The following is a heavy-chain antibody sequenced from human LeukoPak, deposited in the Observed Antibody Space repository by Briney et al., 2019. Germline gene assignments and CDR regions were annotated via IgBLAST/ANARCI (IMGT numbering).Heavy chain of an antibody. CDR3: ARVYSDYDFWSGYPKSDYYYMDV. V-gene: IGHV4-30-2*01. D-gene: IGHD3-3*01. CDR1: GGSISSGVYY. Sequence: SQTLSLTCTVSGGSISSGVYYWSWIRQPPGKGLEWIGYIYHSGSTYYNPSLKSRVTISVDRSKNQFSLKLSSVTAADTAVYYCARVYSDYDFWSGYPKSDYYYMDVWGKGTTVTVSS. CDR2: IYHSGST. J-gene: IGHJ6*03.